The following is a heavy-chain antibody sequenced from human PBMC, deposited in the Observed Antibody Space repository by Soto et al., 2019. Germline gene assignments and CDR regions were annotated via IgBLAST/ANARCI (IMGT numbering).Heavy chain of an antibody. CDR2: IYYSGST. Sequence: GKTSETLSLTCTVSGGSVSSGSYYWSWIRQPPGKGLEWIGYIYYSGSTNYNPSLKSRVTISVDTSKNQFSLKLSSVTAADTAVYYCARETYYDFWSGPSDDYWGQGTLVTVSS. D-gene: IGHD3-3*01. CDR3: ARETYYDFWSGPSDDY. CDR1: GGSVSSGSYY. J-gene: IGHJ4*02. V-gene: IGHV4-61*01.